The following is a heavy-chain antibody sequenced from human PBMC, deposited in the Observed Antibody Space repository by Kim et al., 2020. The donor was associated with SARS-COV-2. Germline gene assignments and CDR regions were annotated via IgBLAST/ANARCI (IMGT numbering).Heavy chain of an antibody. Sequence: TNYNPSLKSRVTISVDKSKNQFSLKLSSVTAADTAVYYCARDGTPLGFDYWGQGTLVTVSS. CDR3: ARDGTPLGFDY. V-gene: IGHV4-4*02. CDR2: T. D-gene: IGHD3-3*01. J-gene: IGHJ4*02.